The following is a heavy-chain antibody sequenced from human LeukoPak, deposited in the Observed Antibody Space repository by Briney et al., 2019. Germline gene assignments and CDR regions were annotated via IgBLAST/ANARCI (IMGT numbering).Heavy chain of an antibody. Sequence: SETLSLTCTVSGGSISSSTYYWGWIRQPPGKGLEWIGSIYYSGSTYYNPSLKSRVTISVDTSKNQFSLKLSSVTAADTAVYYCARVTGYMIEDYFDYWGQGTLVTVSS. D-gene: IGHD3-22*01. J-gene: IGHJ4*02. CDR2: IYYSGST. CDR3: ARVTGYMIEDYFDY. CDR1: GGSISSSTYY. V-gene: IGHV4-39*07.